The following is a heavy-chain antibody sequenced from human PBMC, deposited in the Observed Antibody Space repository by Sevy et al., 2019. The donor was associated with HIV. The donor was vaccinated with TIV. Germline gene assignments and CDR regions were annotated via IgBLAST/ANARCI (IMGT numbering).Heavy chain of an antibody. CDR1: GFTFTRYA. V-gene: IGHV3-30-3*01. J-gene: IGHJ4*02. CDR3: ARDPHAVPHWGSFDS. CDR2: ISKEGTNK. D-gene: IGHD3-16*01. Sequence: GGSLRLSCEASGFTFTRYAFHWVRQAPGKGLGWVAVISKEGTNKYYIDSVKGRFTISRDNSRNTLFLQMERLRAEDTAMYFCARDPHAVPHWGSFDSWGQGTLVTVSS.